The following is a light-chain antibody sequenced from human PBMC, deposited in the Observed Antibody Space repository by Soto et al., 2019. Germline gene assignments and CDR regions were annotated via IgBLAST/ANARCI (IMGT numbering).Light chain of an antibody. Sequence: IQLTQSPSSLPASVGDRVTITCRASQGITTYLAWYQQKPGKAPKRLIYAASSLRSGVPSRFSGSGSGTEFTLTISSLQPEDFATYYCLQYNSFPYTFGQGTKLEIK. CDR3: LQYNSFPYT. CDR2: AAS. V-gene: IGKV1-9*01. CDR1: QGITTY. J-gene: IGKJ2*01.